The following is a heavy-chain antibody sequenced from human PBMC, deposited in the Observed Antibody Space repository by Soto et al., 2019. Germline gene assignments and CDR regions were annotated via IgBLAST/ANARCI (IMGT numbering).Heavy chain of an antibody. J-gene: IGHJ4*02. V-gene: IGHV3-30*18. CDR3: AKDLNWQQQLVRFYFDY. D-gene: IGHD6-13*01. Sequence: GGSLRLSCAASGFTFSSYGMHWVRQAPGKGLEWVAVISYDGSNKYYADSVKGRFTISRDNSKNTLYLQMNSLRAEDTAVYYCAKDLNWQQQLVRFYFDYWGQGTLVTVSS. CDR1: GFTFSSYG. CDR2: ISYDGSNK.